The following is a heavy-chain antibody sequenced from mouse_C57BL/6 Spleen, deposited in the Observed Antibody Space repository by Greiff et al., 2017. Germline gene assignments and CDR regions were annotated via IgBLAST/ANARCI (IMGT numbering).Heavy chain of an antibody. CDR3: AKHGGDRLQGWFAY. V-gene: IGHV2-9*01. CDR1: GFSFTSYG. D-gene: IGHD3-3*01. Sequence: VQRVESGPGLVAPSQTLSITCTVSGFSFTSYGVDWVRQTPGKGLEWLGVIWGGGSTNSNSALMSSLSISKDNSKSHVFLKRNSLQTDDTAMSYCAKHGGDRLQGWFAYWGQGTLVTVSA. J-gene: IGHJ3*01. CDR2: IWGGGST.